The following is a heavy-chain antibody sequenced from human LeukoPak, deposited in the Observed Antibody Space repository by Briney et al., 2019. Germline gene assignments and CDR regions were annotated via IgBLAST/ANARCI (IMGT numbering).Heavy chain of an antibody. J-gene: IGHJ4*02. CDR3: ATDSSSWDY. D-gene: IGHD6-13*01. Sequence: GGSLRLSREASGFTFSNYEMNWGRQAPGKRLEWVSSISSSSSYIYYADSVKGRFTISRDNAKNSLYLQMNSLRAEDTAVYYCATDSSSWDYWGQGTLVTVSS. V-gene: IGHV3-21*01. CDR2: ISSSSSYI. CDR1: GFTFSNYE.